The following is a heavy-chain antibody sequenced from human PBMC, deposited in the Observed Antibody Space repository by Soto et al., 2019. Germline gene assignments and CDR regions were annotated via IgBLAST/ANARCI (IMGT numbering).Heavy chain of an antibody. V-gene: IGHV4-39*01. D-gene: IGHD3-10*01. J-gene: IGHJ6*02. CDR3: ASDEGVSGSYYNPYYYYGMDV. CDR1: GGSISSSSYY. Sequence: PSETLSLTCTVSGGSISSSSYYWGWIRQPPGKGLEWIGSIYYSGSTYYNPSLKSRVTISVDTSKNQFSLKLSSVTAADTAVYYFASDEGVSGSYYNPYYYYGMDVWGQGTTVTVSS. CDR2: IYYSGST.